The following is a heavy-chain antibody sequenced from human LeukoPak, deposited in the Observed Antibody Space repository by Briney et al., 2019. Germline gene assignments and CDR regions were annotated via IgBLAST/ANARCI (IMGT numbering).Heavy chain of an antibody. D-gene: IGHD3-3*01. V-gene: IGHV3-30*02. CDR1: GLTFSSHG. CDR2: IHYDGSIK. Sequence: HPGGSLRLSCAASGLTFSSHGMHWVRQAPGKGLEWVAFIHYDGSIKYFADSVRGRFTISRDNSKNTLCLQMNSLRPDDTAVYYCANSLMEGSNYFDYWGQGTLVTVSS. CDR3: ANSLMEGSNYFDY. J-gene: IGHJ4*02.